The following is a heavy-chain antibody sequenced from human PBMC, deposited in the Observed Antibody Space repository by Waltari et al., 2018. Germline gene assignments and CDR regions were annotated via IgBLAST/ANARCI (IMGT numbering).Heavy chain of an antibody. CDR2: IYSGGSS. J-gene: IGHJ4*02. D-gene: IGHD3-10*01. CDR3: VGHRFGSGSYFDY. Sequence: EVQVVESVGGLIQPGGSLRLSCAVSGFIVSSNYMSWVRQAPGKGLEWVSVIYSGGSSYYVDSVKGRFTISRDNSKNTIYLEMNSLRGEDTAVYFCVGHRFGSGSYFDYWGQGTPVTVSS. CDR1: GFIVSSNY. V-gene: IGHV3-53*01.